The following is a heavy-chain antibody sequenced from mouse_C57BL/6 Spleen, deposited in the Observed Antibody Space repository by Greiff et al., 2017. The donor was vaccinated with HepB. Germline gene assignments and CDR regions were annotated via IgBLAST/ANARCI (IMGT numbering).Heavy chain of an antibody. J-gene: IGHJ1*03. V-gene: IGHV1-15*01. Sequence: VQLQQSGAELVRPGASVTLSCKASGYTFTDYEMHWVKQTPVHGLEWIGAIDPETGGTAYNQKFKGKAIPTADKSSSTAYMELRSLTSEDSAVYYCTRKWTYFDVWGTGTTVTVSS. CDR1: GYTFTDYE. CDR2: IDPETGGT. CDR3: TRKWTYFDV.